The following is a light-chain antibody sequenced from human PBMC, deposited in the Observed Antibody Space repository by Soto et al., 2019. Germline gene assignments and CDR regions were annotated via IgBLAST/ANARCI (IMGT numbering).Light chain of an antibody. Sequence: QSVLTQPPSVSAAPGQKVTISCSGSSSNIGNNYVAWYQQLPGTAPKFLIYENIKRPSGIPDRFSGSKSGTSATLSITGLQTGDEADYYCGTWDSSLSAGVFGGATKVSVL. V-gene: IGLV1-51*02. J-gene: IGLJ3*02. CDR2: ENI. CDR3: GTWDSSLSAGV. CDR1: SSNIGNNY.